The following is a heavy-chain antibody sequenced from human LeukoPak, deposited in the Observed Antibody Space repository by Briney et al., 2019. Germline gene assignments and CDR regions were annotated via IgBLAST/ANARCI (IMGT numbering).Heavy chain of an antibody. CDR2: INSDGSST. Sequence: GGSLRLSCAASGFTFSSYWMHWVRQAPGKGLVWVSRINSDGSSTSYADSVKGRFTISRGNAKNTLYLQMNSLRAEDTAVYYCARDLYYYDSSGRFDPWGQGTLVTVSS. CDR3: ARDLYYYDSSGRFDP. D-gene: IGHD3-22*01. V-gene: IGHV3-74*01. J-gene: IGHJ5*02. CDR1: GFTFSSYW.